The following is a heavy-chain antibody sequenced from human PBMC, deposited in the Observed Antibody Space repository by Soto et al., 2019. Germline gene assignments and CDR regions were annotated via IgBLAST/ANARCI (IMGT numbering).Heavy chain of an antibody. CDR3: TTDVRATEAGTWRGAFDI. CDR2: IKSKTDGGTT. CDR1: GFTFSNAW. D-gene: IGHD1-1*01. V-gene: IGHV3-15*01. J-gene: IGHJ3*02. Sequence: EVQLVESGGGLVKPGGSLRLSCAASGFTFSNAWMTWVRQAPGTGLEWVGRIKSKTDGGTTDFPAPVKGRFSISRDDSKNTLYLQMNSLKTEDTAVYYCTTDVRATEAGTWRGAFDIWGQGTMVTVSS.